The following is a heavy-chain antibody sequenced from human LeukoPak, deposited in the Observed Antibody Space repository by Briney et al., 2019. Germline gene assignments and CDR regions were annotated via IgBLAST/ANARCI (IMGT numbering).Heavy chain of an antibody. CDR1: GFTFSTYA. CDR2: ISSNGGST. J-gene: IGHJ4*02. CDR3: VNGDQSSWYRTLLY. V-gene: IGHV3-64D*06. Sequence: GGSLRLSRSASGFTFSTYAMHWVRQAPGKGLEYVSAISSNGGSTYYADSVKGRFTISRDNSKNTLYLQMSSLRAEDTAMYYCVNGDQSSWYRTLLYWGQGTLVTVSS. D-gene: IGHD6-13*01.